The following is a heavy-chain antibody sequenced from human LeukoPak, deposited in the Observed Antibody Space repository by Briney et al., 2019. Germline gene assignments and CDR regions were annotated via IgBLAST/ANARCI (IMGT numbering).Heavy chain of an antibody. CDR1: GYSFTTYW. CDR3: ARPSYSSGWIFDY. J-gene: IGHJ4*02. Sequence: ESLKISCKGSGYSFTTYWIAWVRQMPGKGLEWMGIIYPGDSDTRYSPSFQGQVTISADKSISTAYLQWSSLKASDTAIYYCARPSYSSGWIFDYWGQGTLVTVSS. V-gene: IGHV5-51*01. CDR2: IYPGDSDT. D-gene: IGHD6-19*01.